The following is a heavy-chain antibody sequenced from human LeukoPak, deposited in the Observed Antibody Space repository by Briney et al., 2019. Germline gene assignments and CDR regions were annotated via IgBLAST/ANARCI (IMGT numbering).Heavy chain of an antibody. V-gene: IGHV3-7*01. CDR3: ARDNPNPRVCPSETTSCYIPEFDY. CDR2: IKQDGSEK. J-gene: IGHJ4*02. Sequence: PSETLSLTCTVSSGSISNSNYYWGWIRQPPGKGLEWVANIKQDGSEKYYVDSVKGRFTISRDNAKNSLYLQMNSLRAEDTAVYYCARDNPNPRVCPSETTSCYIPEFDYWGQGTLVTVSS. D-gene: IGHD2-2*02. CDR1: GSISNSNYY.